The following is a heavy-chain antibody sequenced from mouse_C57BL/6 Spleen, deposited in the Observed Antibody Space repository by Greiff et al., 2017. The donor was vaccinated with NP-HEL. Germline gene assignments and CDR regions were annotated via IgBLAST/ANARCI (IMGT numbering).Heavy chain of an antibody. Sequence: VQLQQSGPGLVKPSPSLSLTCSVTGYSITSGYYWNWIRQFPGNKLEWMGYISYDGSNNYNPSLKNRISITRDTSKNQFFLKLKSVTTEDTATYYCARGSYYGSSYDWGQGTTLTVSS. V-gene: IGHV3-6*01. CDR1: GYSITSGYY. CDR3: ARGSYYGSSYD. J-gene: IGHJ2*01. D-gene: IGHD1-1*01. CDR2: ISYDGSN.